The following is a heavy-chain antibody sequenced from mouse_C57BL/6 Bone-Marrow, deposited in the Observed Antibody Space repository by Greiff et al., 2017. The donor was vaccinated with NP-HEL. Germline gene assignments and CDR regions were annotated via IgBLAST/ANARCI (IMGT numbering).Heavy chain of an antibody. CDR2: IYPGSGNT. V-gene: IGHV1-76*01. CDR3: ARSRNGDIYDYGAMDY. D-gene: IGHD1-3*01. CDR1: GYTFTDYY. J-gene: IGHJ4*01. Sequence: QVQLQQSGAELVRPGASVKLSCKASGYTFTDYYINWVKQRPGQGLEWIARIYPGSGNTSYNEKFKGKATLTAEKSSSTAYMQLSSLTSEDSAVYFCARSRNGDIYDYGAMDYGGQGTSVTVSS.